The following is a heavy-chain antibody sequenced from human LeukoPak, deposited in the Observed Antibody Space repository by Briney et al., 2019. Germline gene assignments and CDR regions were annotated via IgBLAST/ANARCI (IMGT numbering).Heavy chain of an antibody. Sequence: GGSLRLSCAASGFTFSSYTMNWVRQPPGKGLEWVSNIGTSSTTIYYADSVKGRFTITRDNSKNTLYLQMNSLRAEDTALYYCAKGYYDFWSGYSEPFDFRGQGSLVTVSS. D-gene: IGHD3-3*01. CDR2: IGTSSTTI. CDR1: GFTFSSYT. V-gene: IGHV3-48*01. J-gene: IGHJ4*02. CDR3: AKGYYDFWSGYSEPFDF.